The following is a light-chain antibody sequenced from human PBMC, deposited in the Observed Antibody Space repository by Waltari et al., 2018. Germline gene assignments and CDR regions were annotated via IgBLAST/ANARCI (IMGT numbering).Light chain of an antibody. CDR3: QQRSNWPPWA. CDR2: DSS. CDR1: QSVGGY. J-gene: IGKJ1*01. V-gene: IGKV3-11*01. Sequence: EVVLTQSPATLSLSPGDRATLPCRASQSVGGYLAWYQHNPGQAPRLLIYDSSYRATGIPTRFSGSGSGTDFTLTISSLEADDFAIYYCQQRSNWPPWAFGQGTRVEV.